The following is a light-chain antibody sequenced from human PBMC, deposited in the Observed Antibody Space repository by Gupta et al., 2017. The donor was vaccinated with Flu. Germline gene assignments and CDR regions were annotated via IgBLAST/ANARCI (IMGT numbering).Light chain of an antibody. CDR2: WAS. V-gene: IGKV4-1*01. Sequence: DIVMTQSPDSLAVSLGERATINCKSSRSVLYTSNNKNYLAWLQQKPGQPPKVLIYWASTRESGVPDRFSGSGSGTDFTLTISGLQAEDVAVYYCQQYFTSPWTFGQGTKVESK. J-gene: IGKJ1*01. CDR3: QQYFTSPWT. CDR1: RSVLYTSNNKNY.